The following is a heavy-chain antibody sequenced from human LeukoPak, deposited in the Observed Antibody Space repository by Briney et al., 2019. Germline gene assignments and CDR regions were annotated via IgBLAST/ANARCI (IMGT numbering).Heavy chain of an antibody. CDR3: ARRGYSYGYGFLY. J-gene: IGHJ4*02. CDR1: GGSFSGYY. CDR2: INHSGST. V-gene: IGHV4-34*01. Sequence: PSETLSLTCAVYGGSFSGYYWSWIRQPPGKGLEWIGEINHSGSTNYNPSLKSRVTISVDTSKNQFSLKLSSVTAADTAVYYCARRGYSYGYGFLYWGQGTLVTVSS. D-gene: IGHD5-18*01.